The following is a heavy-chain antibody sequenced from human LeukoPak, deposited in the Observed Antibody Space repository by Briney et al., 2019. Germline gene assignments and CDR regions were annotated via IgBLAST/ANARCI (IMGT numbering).Heavy chain of an antibody. CDR2: ISSSSSYI. J-gene: IGHJ6*02. CDR3: ARDTTSSGWGMFDVGSYYYGMDV. V-gene: IGHV3-21*01. Sequence: PGGSLRLSCAASGFTFSSFNMNWIRQAPGKGLEWVSSISSSSSYIYYADSVKGRFTISRDNAKNSLYLQMNSLRAEDTAVYYCARDTTSSGWGMFDVGSYYYGMDVWGQGTTVTVSS. D-gene: IGHD6-19*01. CDR1: GFTFSSFN.